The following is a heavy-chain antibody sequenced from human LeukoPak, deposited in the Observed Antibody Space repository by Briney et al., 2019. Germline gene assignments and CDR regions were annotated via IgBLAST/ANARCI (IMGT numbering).Heavy chain of an antibody. CDR2: INPSGGST. J-gene: IGHJ4*02. D-gene: IGHD2-2*02. CDR3: ARDGGYCSSTSCYSFDY. CDR1: GDTVTSYY. Sequence: GSPKVSPKASGDTVTSYYMQWVREGPRQGLESMGIINPSGGSTSYAQKFQGRVNMTKDMSTSTVYMELSSLRSEDTAVYYCARDGGYCSSTSCYSFDYWGQGTLVTVSS. V-gene: IGHV1-46*01.